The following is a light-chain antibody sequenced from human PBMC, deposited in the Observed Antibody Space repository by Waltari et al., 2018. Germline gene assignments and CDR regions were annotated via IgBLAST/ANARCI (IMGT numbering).Light chain of an antibody. CDR2: GAS. V-gene: IGKV3-20*01. CDR3: QQFGISVWT. J-gene: IGKJ1*01. Sequence: EIVLTQSPGTLSLSPGERATLSCRASQRISSIYLAWYQQKPGQAPRLLIYGASRRATGIPDRFSGGGSGTDFTLTISRLEPEDFAVYYCQQFGISVWTFGQGTKVEIK. CDR1: QRISSIY.